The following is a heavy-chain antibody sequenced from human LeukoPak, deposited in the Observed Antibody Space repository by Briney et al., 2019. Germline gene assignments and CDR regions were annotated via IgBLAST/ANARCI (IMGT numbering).Heavy chain of an antibody. CDR2: IYHSGST. CDR1: GYSISSGYY. D-gene: IGHD1-26*01. J-gene: IGHJ4*02. V-gene: IGHV4-38-2*02. CDR3: ARGSGSYYPLIAY. Sequence: SETLSLTCTVSGYSISSGYYWGWIRQPPGKGLEWIGSIYHSGSTYYNPSLKSRVTISVDTSKNQFSLKLSSVTAADTAVYHCARGSGSYYPLIAYWGQGTLVTVSS.